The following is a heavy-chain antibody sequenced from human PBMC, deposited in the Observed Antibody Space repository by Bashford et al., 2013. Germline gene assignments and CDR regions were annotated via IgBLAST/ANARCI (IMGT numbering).Heavy chain of an antibody. CDR2: IYYSGST. CDR3: ARRHGQTVTTNWFDP. J-gene: IGHJ5*02. Sequence: SETLSLTCTVSGGSISSGGYYWSWIRQHPGKGLEWIGYIYYSGSTYYNPSLKSRVTISVDTSKNQFSLKLSSVTAADTAVYYCARRHGQTVTTNWFDPWGQGTLVTVSS. V-gene: IGHV4-31*03. D-gene: IGHD4-17*01. CDR1: GGSISSGGYY.